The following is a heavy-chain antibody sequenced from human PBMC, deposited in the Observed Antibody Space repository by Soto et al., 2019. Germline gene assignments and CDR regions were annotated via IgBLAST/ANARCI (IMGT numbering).Heavy chain of an antibody. CDR3: ARDRNIAVARRGYYYYGMDV. CDR2: IIPIFGKA. Sequence: QVQLVQSGAEVKKPGSSVNVSCKASGGTFSSYAISWVRQAPGQGLEWMGGIIPIFGKANYAKKLQRRVTITADESTRTATMERSSLRSEDTAVYYCARDRNIAVARRGYYYYGMDVWGQGTTVTVSS. J-gene: IGHJ6*02. D-gene: IGHD6-19*01. CDR1: GGTFSSYA. V-gene: IGHV1-69*01.